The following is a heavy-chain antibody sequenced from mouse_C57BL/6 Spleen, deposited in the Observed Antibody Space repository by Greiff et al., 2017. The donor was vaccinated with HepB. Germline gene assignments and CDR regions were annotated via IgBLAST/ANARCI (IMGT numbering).Heavy chain of an antibody. V-gene: IGHV5-17*01. D-gene: IGHD1-1*01. CDR3: ARGGLLFDY. J-gene: IGHJ2*01. CDR2: ISSGSSTI. CDR1: GFTFSDYG. Sequence: EVHLVESGGGLVKPGGSLKLSCAASGFTFSDYGMHWVRQAPEKGLEWVAYISSGSSTIYYADTVKGRCTISRDNAKNTLFLQMTSLRYEDAAMYYCARGGLLFDYWGQGTTLTVSS.